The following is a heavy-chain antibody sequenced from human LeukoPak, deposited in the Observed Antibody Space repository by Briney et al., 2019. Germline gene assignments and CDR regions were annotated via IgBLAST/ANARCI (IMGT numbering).Heavy chain of an antibody. CDR3: AKDHVTFGGVMEPYDY. CDR2: ISGSGGNT. CDR1: GFTFSSYA. V-gene: IGHV3-23*01. D-gene: IGHD3-16*01. J-gene: IGHJ4*02. Sequence: GGSLRLSCAASGFTFSSYAMSWVRQAPGKGLEWVSAISGSGGNTYYADSVKGRFTISRDNSKNTLYLQMNSLRAEDTAVYYCAKDHVTFGGVMEPYDYWGQGTLVTVSS.